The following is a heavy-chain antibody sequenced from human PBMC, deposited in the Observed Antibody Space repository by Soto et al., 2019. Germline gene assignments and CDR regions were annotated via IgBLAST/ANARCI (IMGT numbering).Heavy chain of an antibody. V-gene: IGHV3-30*18. D-gene: IGHD6-13*01. Sequence: QVQLVESGGGVVQPGRSLRLSCAASGFTFSSYGMHWVRQAPGKGLEWVAVISYDGRNKYYADYVKGRFTISRDHSKNTLYLQMNSLTAEDTAVYYCAKDAGGGQHIAAAGTYVWYYFDYWGQGTLVTVSS. CDR2: ISYDGRNK. CDR1: GFTFSSYG. CDR3: AKDAGGGQHIAAAGTYVWYYFDY. J-gene: IGHJ4*02.